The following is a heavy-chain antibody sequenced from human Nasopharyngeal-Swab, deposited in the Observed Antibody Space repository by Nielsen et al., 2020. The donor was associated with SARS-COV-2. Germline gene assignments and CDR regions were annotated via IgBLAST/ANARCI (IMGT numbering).Heavy chain of an antibody. CDR1: GFTFSSYG. CDR3: ASQAGSSSGWPYYFDY. J-gene: IGHJ4*02. Sequence: GGSLRLSCAASGFTFSSYGMHWVRQAPGKGLEWVAVIWYDGSNKDYADSVKGRFTISRDNSKNTLYLQMTSLRAEDTAVYYCASQAGSSSGWPYYFDYWGQGTLVTVSS. V-gene: IGHV3-33*01. D-gene: IGHD6-19*01. CDR2: IWYDGSNK.